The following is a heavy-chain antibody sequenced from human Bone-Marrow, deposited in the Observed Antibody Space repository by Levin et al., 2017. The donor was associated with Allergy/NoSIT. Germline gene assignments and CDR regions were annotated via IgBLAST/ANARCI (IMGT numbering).Heavy chain of an antibody. J-gene: IGHJ4*02. CDR1: GFIFSNYA. CDR2: ISVGGGGT. Sequence: SCAASGFIFSNYAMSWVRQAPGEGLEWVSSISVGGGGTYYADSVKGRFAISRDDSKNTLYLQMNGLRAEDTAIYYCAKGGSYSRSPLDYWGQGTLVTVSS. V-gene: IGHV3-23*01. CDR3: AKGGSYSRSPLDY. D-gene: IGHD6-6*01.